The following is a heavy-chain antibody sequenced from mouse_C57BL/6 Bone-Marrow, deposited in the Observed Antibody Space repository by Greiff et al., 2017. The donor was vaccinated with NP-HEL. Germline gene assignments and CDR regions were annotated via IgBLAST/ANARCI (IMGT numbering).Heavy chain of an antibody. Sequence: VMLVESGAELVRPGTSVKMSCKASGYTFTNYWIGWAKQRPGHGLEWIGDIYPGGGYTNYNEKFKGKATLTADKSSSTAYMQFSSLTSEDSAIYYCARRGGLRVFDYWGQGTTLTVSS. CDR2: IYPGGGYT. CDR3: ARRGGLRVFDY. CDR1: GYTFTNYW. D-gene: IGHD2-4*01. J-gene: IGHJ2*01. V-gene: IGHV1-63*01.